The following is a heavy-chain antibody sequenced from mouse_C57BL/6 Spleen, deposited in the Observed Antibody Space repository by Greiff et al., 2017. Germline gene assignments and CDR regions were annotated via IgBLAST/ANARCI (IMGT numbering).Heavy chain of an antibody. CDR2: IWTGGGT. D-gene: IGHD2-4*01. CDR3: ASQPIDYDYAWFAY. V-gene: IGHV2-9-1*01. Sequence: VHLVESGPGLVAPSQSLSITCTVSGFSLTSYAISWVRQPPGKGLEWLGVIWTGGGTNYNSALKSRLSISKDNSKSQVFLKMTSLQTDDTARYYCASQPIDYDYAWFAYWGQGTLVTVSA. J-gene: IGHJ3*01. CDR1: GFSLTSYA.